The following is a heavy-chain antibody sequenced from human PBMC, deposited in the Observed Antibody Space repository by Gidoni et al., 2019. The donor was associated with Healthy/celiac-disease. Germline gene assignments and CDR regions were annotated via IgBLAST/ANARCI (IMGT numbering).Heavy chain of an antibody. CDR2: ISGSGGST. Sequence: EVQLLESGGGLVQPGGSLRLSCAASGFTFSSYAMSWVRQAPGKGLEWVSAISGSGGSTYYADSVKGRFTISRDNSKNTLYLQMNSLRAEDTAVYYCAWGDYGDQIPFDYWGQGTLVTVSS. J-gene: IGHJ4*02. CDR1: GFTFSSYA. CDR3: AWGDYGDQIPFDY. V-gene: IGHV3-23*01. D-gene: IGHD4-17*01.